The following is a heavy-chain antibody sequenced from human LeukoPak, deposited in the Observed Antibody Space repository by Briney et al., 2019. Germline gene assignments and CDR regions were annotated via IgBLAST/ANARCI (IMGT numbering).Heavy chain of an antibody. CDR3: ARASSTVTHNWFDP. CDR2: IYYRGST. V-gene: IGHV4-31*03. Sequence: SETLFLTCTVSGGSISSGGYYWSWIRQHPGKGLEWIGYIYYRGSTYYNPSLKSRVTISVDTSKNQFSLKLSSVTAADTAVYYCARASSTVTHNWFDPWGQGTLVTVSS. D-gene: IGHD4-17*01. J-gene: IGHJ5*02. CDR1: GGSISSGGYY.